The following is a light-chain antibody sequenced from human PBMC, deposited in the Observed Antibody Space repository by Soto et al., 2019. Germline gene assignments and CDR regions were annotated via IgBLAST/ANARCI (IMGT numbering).Light chain of an antibody. CDR3: SSYTSSSTLSV. Sequence: QSALTQPASVSGSPGQSIAIYCTGTSSDVGGYYSVSWYQQHPGKAPNLVMYDVSNRPSGVSNRFSGSKSGNTASLTISGLQAEDEADYYCSSYTSSSTLSVFGNGTKLTVL. CDR1: SSDVGGYYS. J-gene: IGLJ1*01. CDR2: DVS. V-gene: IGLV2-14*01.